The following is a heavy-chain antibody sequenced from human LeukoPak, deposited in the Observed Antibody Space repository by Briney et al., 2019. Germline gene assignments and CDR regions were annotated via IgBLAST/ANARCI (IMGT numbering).Heavy chain of an antibody. D-gene: IGHD3-22*01. CDR3: ARQYYDSLGFDY. CDR2: IYPGDSNT. J-gene: IGHJ4*02. V-gene: IGHV5-51*01. CDR1: GYSFTTHW. Sequence: LGESLKISCKGSGYSFTTHWIGWVRQMPGKGLEWMGIIYPGDSNTRYSPSFQGQVTMSADKSISTAYLQWSSLKASDTAMYYCARQYYDSLGFDYWGQGTLVTVSS.